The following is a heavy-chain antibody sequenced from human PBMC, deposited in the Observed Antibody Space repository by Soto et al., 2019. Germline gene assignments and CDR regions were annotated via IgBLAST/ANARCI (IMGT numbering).Heavy chain of an antibody. J-gene: IGHJ4*02. CDR1: GGSISSGGYS. CDR3: ASAGGLGAVAADY. Sequence: QLQLQESGSGLVKPSQTLSLTCAVSGGSISSGGYSWSWIRQPPGKGLEWIGYIYHSGSTYYNPSLKSRLTRSVARSKNQFSLKLSSVTAADTAVYYCASAGGLGAVAADYWGQGTLVTVSS. V-gene: IGHV4-30-2*01. D-gene: IGHD6-19*01. CDR2: IYHSGST.